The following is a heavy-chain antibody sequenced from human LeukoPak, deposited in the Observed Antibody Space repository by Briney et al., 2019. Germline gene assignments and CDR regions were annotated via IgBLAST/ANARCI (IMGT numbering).Heavy chain of an antibody. CDR2: ISSSSSTI. D-gene: IGHD1-26*01. J-gene: IGHJ4*02. CDR3: ARDVVGATYFD. CDR1: GFTFSSYA. Sequence: GGSLRLSCAASGFTFSSYAMSWVRQAPGKGLEWVSYISSSSSTIYYADSVKGRFTISRDNAKNSLYLQMNSLRAEDTAVYYCARDVVGATYFDWGQGTLVTVSS. V-gene: IGHV3-48*01.